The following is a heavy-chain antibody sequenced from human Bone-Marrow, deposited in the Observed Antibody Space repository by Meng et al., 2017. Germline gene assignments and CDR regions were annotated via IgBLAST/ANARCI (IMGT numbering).Heavy chain of an antibody. J-gene: IGHJ4*02. V-gene: IGHV1-2*06. D-gene: IGHD6-13*01. Sequence: QGQLVPSGAEVKKPGASVNVSCKPSGYNFPDYWLHWVRRAPGQGLEWMGRIDPKSGDTHYAQRFQGRVTMTGDTSISTAYMELSGLRSDDTAMYYCARDEDISAAGKLFGDYWGQGTLVTVSS. CDR2: IDPKSGDT. CDR1: GYNFPDYW. CDR3: ARDEDISAAGKLFGDY.